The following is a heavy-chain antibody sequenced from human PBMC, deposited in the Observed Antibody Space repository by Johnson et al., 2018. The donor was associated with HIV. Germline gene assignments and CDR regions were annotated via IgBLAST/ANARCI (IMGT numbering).Heavy chain of an antibody. CDR1: GFTFDEYA. D-gene: IGHD5/OR15-5a*01. J-gene: IGHJ3*01. CDR3: AKRGDLYDSTASFDAFEV. CDR2: INWNSGST. V-gene: IGHV3-20*04. Sequence: VQLVESGGGVVQPGRSLRVSCAASGFTFDEYALSWVRLAPGKGLEWVSGINWNSGSTGYADSVKGRFTISRDNAKNSLYLQMTSLRVEYTAVYYCAKRGDLYDSTASFDAFEVWGQGTMVTVSS.